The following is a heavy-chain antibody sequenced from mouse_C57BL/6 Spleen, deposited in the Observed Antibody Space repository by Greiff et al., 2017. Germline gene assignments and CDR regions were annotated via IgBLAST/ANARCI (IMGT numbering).Heavy chain of an antibody. J-gene: IGHJ1*03. D-gene: IGHD3-1*01. CDR2: IDPSDSET. CDR1: GYTFTSYW. Sequence: QVQLQQPGAELVRPGSSVKLSCKASGYTFTSYWMHWVKQRPIQGLEWIGNIDPSDSETHYNQKFKDKATLTVDKSSSTAYMQLSSLTSEDSACYYCARDSGWYVEVWGTGTPGTVSS. V-gene: IGHV1-52*01. CDR3: ARDSGWYVEV.